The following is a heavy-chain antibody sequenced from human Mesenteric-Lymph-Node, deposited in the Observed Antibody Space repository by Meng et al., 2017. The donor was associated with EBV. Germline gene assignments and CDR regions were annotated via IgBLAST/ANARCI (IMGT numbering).Heavy chain of an antibody. CDR1: GGSFSGYS. J-gene: IGHJ5*02. CDR2: IHHSETA. V-gene: IGHV4-34*01. D-gene: IGHD2-2*01. Sequence: QGQLQQWGEGLLKPSETLSLTCVIYGGSFSGYSWNWIRQAPGKGLEWIGKIHHSETADYNPSLEDRVIISADTSKNQFSLKLTSVTAADTAVYYCARQGYCRTTTCSTWFDPWGQGTLVTVSS. CDR3: ARQGYCRTTTCSTWFDP.